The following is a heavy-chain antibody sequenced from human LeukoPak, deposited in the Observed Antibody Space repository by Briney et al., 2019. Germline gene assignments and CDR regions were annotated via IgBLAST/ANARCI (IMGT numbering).Heavy chain of an antibody. CDR1: GFTFSSYW. J-gene: IGHJ3*02. Sequence: GGSLRLSCAASGFTFSSYWMHWVRHAPGKGLVWVSRINSDGSSTSYADSVKGRFTISRDNAKKSMYLQTNSLRAEDTAVYYCARGRDGYNLIDAFDIWGQGTMVTVSS. CDR2: INSDGSST. CDR3: ARGRDGYNLIDAFDI. V-gene: IGHV3-74*01. D-gene: IGHD5-24*01.